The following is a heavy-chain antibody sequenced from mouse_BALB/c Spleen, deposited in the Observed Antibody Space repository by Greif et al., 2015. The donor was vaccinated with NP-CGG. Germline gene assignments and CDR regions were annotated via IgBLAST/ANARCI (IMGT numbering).Heavy chain of an antibody. V-gene: IGHV5-15*02. J-gene: IGHJ2*01. Sequence: DVKLQESGGGLVQPGGSRKLSCAASGFTFSDYGMAWVRQAPGKGPEWVAFISNLAYSIYYADTVTGRFTISRENAKNTLYLEMSSLRSEDTAMYYCARDLAGTWDYWGQGTTLTVSS. CDR3: ARDLAGTWDY. CDR1: GFTFSDYG. CDR2: ISNLAYSI. D-gene: IGHD4-1*01.